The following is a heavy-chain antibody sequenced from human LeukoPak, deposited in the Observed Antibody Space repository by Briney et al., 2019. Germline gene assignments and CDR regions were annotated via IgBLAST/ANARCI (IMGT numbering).Heavy chain of an antibody. D-gene: IGHD3-16*01. J-gene: IGHJ3*01. CDR2: MKGDGSEI. V-gene: IGHV3-7*01. Sequence: SGXXXSTYXXXXXRXAPGXXXEGVANMKGDGSEIHYVASVKGRFTISRDNAKNSLYLQMNSLRPEDTAVYYCARPAYTAAYDLWGQGTMVTVSS. CDR1: GXXXSTYX. CDR3: ARPAYTAAYDL.